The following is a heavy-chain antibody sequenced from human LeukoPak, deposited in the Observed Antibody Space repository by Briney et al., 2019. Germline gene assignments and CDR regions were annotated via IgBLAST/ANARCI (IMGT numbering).Heavy chain of an antibody. D-gene: IGHD1-26*01. Sequence: GGSLRHSCAASGFTFSNYWMSWVRQAPGKGLEWVANIKQDGSEKYYMDSVKGRFTISRDNAKNSLYLQMNSLRAEDTAVYYCARYSGSYEVNYYYYYGMDVWGQGTTVTVSS. CDR3: ARYSGSYEVNYYYYYGMDV. V-gene: IGHV3-7*03. J-gene: IGHJ6*02. CDR2: IKQDGSEK. CDR1: GFTFSNYW.